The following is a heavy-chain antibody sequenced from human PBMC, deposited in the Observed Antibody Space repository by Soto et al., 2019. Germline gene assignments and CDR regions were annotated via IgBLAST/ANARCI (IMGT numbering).Heavy chain of an antibody. CDR3: ARSGARVAGPSYYYYYGMDV. V-gene: IGHV4-39*01. J-gene: IGHJ6*02. CDR2: IYYSGST. CDR1: GGSIGSSSYY. D-gene: IGHD6-19*01. Sequence: KNLYLTRTVSGGSIGSSSYYWGCIRQQQGKGLEWIGSIYYSGSTYYNPSLKSRVTISVDTSKNQFSLKLSSVTAADTAVYYCARSGARVAGPSYYYYYGMDVWGQGTTVT.